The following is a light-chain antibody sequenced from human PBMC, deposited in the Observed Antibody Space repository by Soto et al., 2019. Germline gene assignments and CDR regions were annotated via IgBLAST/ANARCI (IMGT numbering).Light chain of an antibody. V-gene: IGLV2-8*01. CDR1: SSDVGGYNY. J-gene: IGLJ1*01. CDR2: DVS. CDR3: SSYAGTHIV. Sequence: QSVLTQPPSASGSPGQSVAISCTGTSSDVGGYNYVSWYQQLPGKAPKLMIYDVSKRPSGVPDRFSGSKSGNSASLTVSGLQAADEADYYCSSYAGTHIVFATGTKVTV.